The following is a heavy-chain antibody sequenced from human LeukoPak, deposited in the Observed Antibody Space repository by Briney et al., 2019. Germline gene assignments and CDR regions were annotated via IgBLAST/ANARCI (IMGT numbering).Heavy chain of an antibody. CDR1: GYSISSGYY. V-gene: IGHV4-38-2*02. J-gene: IGHJ4*02. D-gene: IGHD6-19*01. Sequence: ASETLSLTCTVSGYSISSGYYWDWIRQPPGKGLEWIGTIYRSGSTYYNPSLNSRVTISVDTSKNRFSLQLNSVTPEDTAVYYCAREPLKTGHSSGWYWGPFDYWGQGTLVTVSS. CDR3: AREPLKTGHSSGWYWGPFDY. CDR2: IYRSGST.